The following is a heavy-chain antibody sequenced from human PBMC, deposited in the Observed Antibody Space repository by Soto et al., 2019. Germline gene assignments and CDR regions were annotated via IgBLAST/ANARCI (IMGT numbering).Heavy chain of an antibody. CDR3: ARDPSDSSGVYWYFDL. Sequence: QVQLVESGGGVVQPGRSLRLSCAASEFIFSTYGMHWVRQAPGKGLEWVAVIWYDGRNKYYADSVKGRFTISRDNSKNTLYSQMNSLRAEDTAVYYCARDPSDSSGVYWYFDLWGRGTLVTVSS. CDR1: EFIFSTYG. D-gene: IGHD3-22*01. CDR2: IWYDGRNK. V-gene: IGHV3-33*01. J-gene: IGHJ2*01.